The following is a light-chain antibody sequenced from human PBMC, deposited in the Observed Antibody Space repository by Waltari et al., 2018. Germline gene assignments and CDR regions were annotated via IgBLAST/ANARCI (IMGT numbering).Light chain of an antibody. CDR1: SSDVGEYNH. CDR3: ASYTSTVTDII. Sequence: QSALTQPASVSGSLGQSITISCTGTSSDVGEYNHVSWYQVHPGKGPQLIISEVNNRPSGVSDRFSGSKSGNMASLTISGLQADDEGDYYCASYTSTVTDIIFGGGTKLIVL. CDR2: EVN. V-gene: IGLV2-14*01. J-gene: IGLJ2*01.